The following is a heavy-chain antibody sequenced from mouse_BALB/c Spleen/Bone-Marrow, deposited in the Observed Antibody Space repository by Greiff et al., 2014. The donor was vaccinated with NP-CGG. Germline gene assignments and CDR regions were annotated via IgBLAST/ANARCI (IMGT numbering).Heavy chain of an antibody. CDR3: TGAPGFAD. V-gene: IGHV1S22*01. CDR2: IYPGSGST. J-gene: IGHJ3*01. Sequence: LQQSGSELVRPGASVKLSCKASGYTFTSYWMHWVKQRPGQGLEWIGNIYPGSGSTNYDEKFKSKATLTVDTSSSTAYMQLSSLTSVDSAVYYCTGAPGFADWGHGTLVTVSA. CDR1: GYTFTSYW.